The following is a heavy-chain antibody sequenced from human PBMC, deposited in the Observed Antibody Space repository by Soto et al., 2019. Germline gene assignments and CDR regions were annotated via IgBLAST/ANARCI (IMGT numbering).Heavy chain of an antibody. D-gene: IGHD3-22*01. CDR2: IDPSDSYT. J-gene: IGHJ3*01. CDR3: ARSPSLTYYYDSSGYLAAFDF. Sequence: GESLKISCKGSGYSFTSYWISWVRQMPGKGLEWMGRIDPSDSYTNYSPSFQGHVTISADKSISTAYLQWSSLKASDTAMYYCARSPSLTYYYDSSGYLAAFDFWGQGTMVTVSS. CDR1: GYSFTSYW. V-gene: IGHV5-10-1*01.